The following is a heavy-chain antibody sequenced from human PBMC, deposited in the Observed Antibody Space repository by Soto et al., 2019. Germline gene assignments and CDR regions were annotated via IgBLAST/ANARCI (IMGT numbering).Heavy chain of an antibody. D-gene: IGHD6-19*01. V-gene: IGHV3-23*01. J-gene: IGHJ6*02. Sequence: GGSLRLSCAASGFTFSSYAMSWVRQAPGKGLEWVSAISGSGGSTYYADSVKGRFTISRDNSKNTLYLQMNSMRAADTAVYYPHASSFGSGWSCYYYGMDVWGQGTTVTVSS. CDR1: GFTFSSYA. CDR3: HASSFGSGWSCYYYGMDV. CDR2: ISGSGGST.